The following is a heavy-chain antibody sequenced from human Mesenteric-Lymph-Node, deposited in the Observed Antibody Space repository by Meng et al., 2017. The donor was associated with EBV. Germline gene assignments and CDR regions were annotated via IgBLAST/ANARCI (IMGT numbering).Heavy chain of an antibody. CDR3: ARVAYCSGGSCYLYYFDY. CDR2: IYHSGST. D-gene: IGHD2-15*01. CDR1: GGSISSSNW. J-gene: IGHJ4*02. V-gene: IGHV4-4*02. Sequence: QWPLQESGPGLVKPSGTLSLTCAVPGGSISSSNWWSWVRQPPGKGLKWIGEIYHSGSTNYNPSLKSRVTISVDKSKNQFSLKLSSVTAADTAVYYCARVAYCSGGSCYLYYFDYWGQGTLVTVSS.